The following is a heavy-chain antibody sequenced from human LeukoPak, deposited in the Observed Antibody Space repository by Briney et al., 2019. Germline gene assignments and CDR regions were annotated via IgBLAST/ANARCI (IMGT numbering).Heavy chain of an antibody. V-gene: IGHV5-51*01. J-gene: IGHJ6*04. CDR1: GYRFTNFW. CDR2: IYAGDSDT. CDR3: ARSGFARGMDV. Sequence: GESLKISCKASGYRFTNFWMAWVRQMPGKGLEWMGIIYAGDSDTRYSPSLQGQVTMSVDKSSSTAYLQWTSLKASDTAMYYCARSGFARGMDVWGKGTTVTVAS. D-gene: IGHD3-10*01.